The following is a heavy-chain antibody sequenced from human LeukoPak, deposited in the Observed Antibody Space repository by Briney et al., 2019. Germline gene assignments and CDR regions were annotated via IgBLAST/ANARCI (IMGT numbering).Heavy chain of an antibody. D-gene: IGHD6-19*01. CDR3: ARVAVAGSPFDY. J-gene: IGHJ4*02. CDR1: GGSISSSNW. CDR2: IYRSGST. V-gene: IGHV4-4*02. Sequence: SGTLSLTCAVSGGSISSSNWWSWVRQPPGKGLEWIGEIYRSGSTNYNPSLKSRVTISVDKSKDQFSLKLSSVTAADTAAYYCARVAVAGSPFDYWGQGTLVTVSS.